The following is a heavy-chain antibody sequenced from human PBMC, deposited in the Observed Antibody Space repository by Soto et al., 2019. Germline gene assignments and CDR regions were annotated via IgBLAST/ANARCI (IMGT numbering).Heavy chain of an antibody. Sequence: GGSLRLSCAASGFTFSSYGMHWVRQAPGKGLEWVAVISYDGSNKYYADSVKGRFTISRDNSKNTLYLQMNSLRAEDTAVYYCAKDRETIRYFDWLFGFDYWGQGTLVTVSS. CDR3: AKDRETIRYFDWLFGFDY. CDR2: ISYDGSNK. J-gene: IGHJ4*02. CDR1: GFTFSSYG. V-gene: IGHV3-30*18. D-gene: IGHD3-9*01.